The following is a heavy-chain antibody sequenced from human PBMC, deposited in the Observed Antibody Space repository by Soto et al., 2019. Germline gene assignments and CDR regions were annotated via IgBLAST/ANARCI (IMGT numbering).Heavy chain of an antibody. D-gene: IGHD5-12*01. CDR2: ISYDGSNK. V-gene: IGHV3-30*18. J-gene: IGHJ4*02. CDR3: AKDSGWLQKIFDY. CDR1: GFTFSSYG. Sequence: GGSLRLSCAASGFTFSSYGMHWVRQAPGKGLEWVAVISYDGSNKYYADSVKGRFTISRDNSKNTLYLQMNSLRAEDTAVYYCAKDSGWLQKIFDYWGQGTLVTVSS.